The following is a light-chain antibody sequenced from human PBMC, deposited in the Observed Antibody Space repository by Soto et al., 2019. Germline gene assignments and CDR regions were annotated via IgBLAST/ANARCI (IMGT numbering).Light chain of an antibody. J-gene: IGKJ4*02. Sequence: EIVMTQSPATLSVSPGETATLSCRASQSVAGNLAWYQQKPGQPPRLLIYGVSTRATGVPARFSGSGSETDFSLTISSRRMEDGALYYCQQSNNWPPLTFGGGTKVE. CDR1: QSVAGN. V-gene: IGKV3-15*01. CDR3: QQSNNWPPLT. CDR2: GVS.